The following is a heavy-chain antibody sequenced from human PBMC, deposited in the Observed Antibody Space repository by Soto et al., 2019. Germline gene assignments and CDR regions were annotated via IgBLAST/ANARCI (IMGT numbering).Heavy chain of an antibody. CDR2: IVVGSGNT. CDR1: GFTFTSSA. D-gene: IGHD4-4*01. J-gene: IGHJ6*02. CDR3: AATDYSNRYYYYGMDV. Sequence: GASVKVSCKASGFTFTSSAVQWVRQARGQRLEWIGWIVVGSGNTNYAQKFQERVTITRDMSTSTAYMELSSLRSEDTAVYYCAATDYSNRYYYYGMDVWGQGTTVTVSS. V-gene: IGHV1-58*01.